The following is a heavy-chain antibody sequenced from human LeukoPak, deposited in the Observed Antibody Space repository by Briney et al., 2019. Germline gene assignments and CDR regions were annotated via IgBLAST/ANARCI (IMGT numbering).Heavy chain of an antibody. CDR1: GFTFSGHS. CDR2: IYIDGAST. CDR3: AKTPTFGGV. Sequence: GGSLRLSCVASGFTFSGHSMSWVRQAPGQGLEWVSSIYIDGASTFFAASVKGRFSISRDNSKNTVYLHMNSLKAEDTAVYYCAKTPTFGGVWGQGTLVTVSS. V-gene: IGHV3-23*01. D-gene: IGHD3-16*01. J-gene: IGHJ4*02.